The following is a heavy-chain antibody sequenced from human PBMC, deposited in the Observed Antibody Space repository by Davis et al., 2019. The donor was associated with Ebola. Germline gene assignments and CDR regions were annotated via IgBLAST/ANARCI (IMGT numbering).Heavy chain of an antibody. CDR1: GFTFSSYG. CDR2: ISYDGSNK. J-gene: IGHJ3*02. Sequence: PGGSLRLSCAASGFTFSSYGMHWVRQAPGKGLEWVAVISYDGSNKYYADSVKGRFTISRDNSKNTLYLQMNSLRAEDTAVYYCAREMDMIVVGIPRGAFDIWGQGTMVTVSS. CDR3: AREMDMIVVGIPRGAFDI. V-gene: IGHV3-30*03. D-gene: IGHD3-22*01.